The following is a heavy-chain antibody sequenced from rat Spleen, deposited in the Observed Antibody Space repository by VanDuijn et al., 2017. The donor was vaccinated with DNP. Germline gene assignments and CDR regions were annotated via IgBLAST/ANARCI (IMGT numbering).Heavy chain of an antibody. D-gene: IGHD1-7*01. V-gene: IGHV5S10*01. CDR1: GFSFRDYN. J-gene: IGHJ2*01. Sequence: EVQLVESGGGLVQPGRSLRLSCAASGFSFRDYNMVWVRQAPKAGLEWVATIIYDGTRTYYRDSVKGRFTLARDNAKDTLSLQMDSLRSEDTATYCCATYYGYYLNHWGQGVMVTVSS. CDR2: IIYDGTRT. CDR3: ATYYGYYLNH.